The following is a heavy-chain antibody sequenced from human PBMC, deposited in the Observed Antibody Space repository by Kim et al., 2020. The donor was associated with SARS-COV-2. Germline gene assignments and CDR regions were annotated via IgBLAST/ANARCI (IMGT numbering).Heavy chain of an antibody. CDR3: VRDDFPPGLGE. Sequence: SETLSLTCNVSGASVRRYTWSWIRQPVGKGLEWIGRIFSPGNSIYNPSLKSRVVLSEDTSENLLSLHLTSVTASDTAAHYCVRDDFPPGLGEWGHGTTVT. V-gene: IGHV4-4*07. D-gene: IGHD3-16*01. CDR2: IFSPGNS. CDR1: GASVRRYT. J-gene: IGHJ6*02.